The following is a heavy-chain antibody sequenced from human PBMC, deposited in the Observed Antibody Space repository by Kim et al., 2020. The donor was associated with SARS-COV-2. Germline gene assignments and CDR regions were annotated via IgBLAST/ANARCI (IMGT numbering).Heavy chain of an antibody. V-gene: IGHV3-21*01. CDR1: GFTFSSYS. CDR3: ARDPGVVPAPMPSEFDP. Sequence: GGSLRLSCAASGFTFSSYSMNWVRQAPGKGLEWVSSITSSSSYIYYADSVKGRFTISRDNAKNSLYLQMNSLRAEDTAVYYCARDPGVVPAPMPSEFDPWGQGTLVTVSS. J-gene: IGHJ5*02. CDR2: ITSSSSYI. D-gene: IGHD2-2*01.